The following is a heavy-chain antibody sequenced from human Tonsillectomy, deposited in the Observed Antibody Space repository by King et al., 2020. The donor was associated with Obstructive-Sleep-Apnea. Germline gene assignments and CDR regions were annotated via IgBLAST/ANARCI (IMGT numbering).Heavy chain of an antibody. CDR1: GGSISSDY. CDR2: IYFSGTT. D-gene: IGHD3-10*01. V-gene: IGHV4-59*01. Sequence: VQLQESGPGLVKPSETLSLTCTVSGGSISSDYWSWIRQPPGKGLEWIVYIYFSGTTNYNPSLKSRVTISVDTSKNQFYLRLNSVTAADTAVYYCARVYYFGSEPDYPQHWGQGTLVTVSS. CDR3: ARVYYFGSEPDYPQH. J-gene: IGHJ4*02.